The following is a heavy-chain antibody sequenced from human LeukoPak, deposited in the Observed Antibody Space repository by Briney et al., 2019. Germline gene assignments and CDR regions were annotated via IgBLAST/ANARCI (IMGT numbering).Heavy chain of an antibody. D-gene: IGHD3-10*01. Sequence: SVKVSCRASGGTFSSYAISWVRQAPGQGLEWMGGIIPIFGTANYAQKFQGRVTITADKSTSTAYMELSSLRSEDTAVYYCARERFGELTHTPVFDYWGQGTLVTVSS. V-gene: IGHV1-69*06. J-gene: IGHJ4*02. CDR3: ARERFGELTHTPVFDY. CDR2: IIPIFGTA. CDR1: GGTFSSYA.